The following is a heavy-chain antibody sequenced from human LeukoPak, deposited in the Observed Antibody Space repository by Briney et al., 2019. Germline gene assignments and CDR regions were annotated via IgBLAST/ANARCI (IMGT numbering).Heavy chain of an antibody. D-gene: IGHD1-26*01. Sequence: GGSLRLSCAASGFTVSSNYMSWVRQAPGKGLEWISFILSSGSTIYYADSVRGRFTISRDNAKNSLYLQMDDLGAEDTAVYYCARDGDPYYDYWGQGTLVTVSS. CDR2: ILSSGSTI. V-gene: IGHV3-11*04. CDR1: GFTVSSNY. CDR3: ARDGDPYYDY. J-gene: IGHJ4*02.